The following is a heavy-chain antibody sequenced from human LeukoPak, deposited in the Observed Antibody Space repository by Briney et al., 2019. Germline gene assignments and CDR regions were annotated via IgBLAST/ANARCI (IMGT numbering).Heavy chain of an antibody. Sequence: GSLRLSCAASGFSFSSQWMSWVRQPPGKGLEWIGTIYYTGSTGSTYYNPSLKSRVTISVDTSKNQFSLKVSSVTAADTAVYYCARIASRWSTLDYWGLGTLVTVSS. CDR1: GFSFSSQW. J-gene: IGHJ4*02. D-gene: IGHD6-13*01. V-gene: IGHV4-39*01. CDR3: ARIASRWSTLDY. CDR2: IYYTGSTGST.